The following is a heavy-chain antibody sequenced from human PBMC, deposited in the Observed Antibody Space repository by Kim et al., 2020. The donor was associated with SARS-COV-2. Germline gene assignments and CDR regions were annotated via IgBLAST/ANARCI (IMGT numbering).Heavy chain of an antibody. Sequence: SETLSLTCTVSGDSSRIYYWTWIRQPPGKGLEWIAFVYYSGSPKYNPSLRSRVTMSADTSKNQFSLTLRSVSAADTAVYYCATVRDRGRLDYWGPGIHVT. CDR2: VYYSGSP. CDR3: ATVRDRGRLDY. CDR1: GDSSRIYY. V-gene: IGHV4-59*01. J-gene: IGHJ4*02.